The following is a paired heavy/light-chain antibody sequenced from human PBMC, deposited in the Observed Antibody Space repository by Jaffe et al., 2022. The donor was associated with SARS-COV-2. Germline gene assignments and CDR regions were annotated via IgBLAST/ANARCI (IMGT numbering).Light chain of an antibody. Sequence: DIQVTQSPSSLSASVGDRVAITCRASQSISSYLNWYQQKPGKAPNLLIYTASSLQSGVPSRFSGSGSGTDFTLTISSLQPEDFATYYCQQTYSTPISFGRGTRLEIK. J-gene: IGKJ5*01. CDR2: TAS. CDR3: QQTYSTPIS. CDR1: QSISSY. V-gene: IGKV1-39*01.
Heavy chain of an antibody. J-gene: IGHJ4*02. CDR1: GFTVSNNY. V-gene: IGHV3-66*02. D-gene: IGHD2-21*01. CDR2: IYSGGNT. CDR3: ARLALAYCGGGDCLAMGYYFDY. Sequence: EVQLVESGGVLVQPGGPLRLSCAASGFTVSNNYLSWVRQAPGKGLEWVSVIYSGGNTDYADSVKGRFTISRDNSKNTLYLQMNSLRAEDTAVYYCARLALAYCGGGDCLAMGYYFDYWGQGTLVTVSS.